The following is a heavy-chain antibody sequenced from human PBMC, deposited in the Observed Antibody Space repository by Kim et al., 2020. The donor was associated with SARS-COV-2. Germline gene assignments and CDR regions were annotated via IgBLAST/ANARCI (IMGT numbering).Heavy chain of an antibody. V-gene: IGHV3-11*06. J-gene: IGHJ4*02. Sequence: SVKGRFTISRDNAKNSLYLQMNSLRAEDTAVYYCARRNIVVVTATYYFDYWGQGTLVTVSS. D-gene: IGHD2-21*02. CDR3: ARRNIVVVTATYYFDY.